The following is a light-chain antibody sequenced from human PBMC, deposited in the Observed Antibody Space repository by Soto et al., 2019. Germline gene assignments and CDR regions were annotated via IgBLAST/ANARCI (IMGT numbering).Light chain of an antibody. Sequence: ETVLTQSPGTLSLSPGDRATLSCRASQSISSSYLAWYQQKPGQAPRLLIYGASSRATGIPDRFSGSGSGTDFTLTISRLEPADFAVYYCQHYHSSPWTFGQGTKVEMK. CDR2: GAS. J-gene: IGKJ1*01. CDR1: QSISSSY. V-gene: IGKV3-20*01. CDR3: QHYHSSPWT.